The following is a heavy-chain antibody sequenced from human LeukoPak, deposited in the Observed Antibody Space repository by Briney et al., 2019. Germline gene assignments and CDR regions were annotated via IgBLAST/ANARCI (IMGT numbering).Heavy chain of an antibody. CDR3: ARRNSGNYYGLFDP. J-gene: IGHJ5*02. CDR1: GGSISSSSYY. Sequence: SETLSLTCTVSGGSISSSSYYWAWIRQPPGTGLEWIGSIYCSGNTYYNPSLKSRITLSVDTSKNQFSLKLSSVTATDSAVYYCARRNSGNYYGLFDPWGQGTLVTVSS. CDR2: IYCSGNT. V-gene: IGHV4-39*01. D-gene: IGHD1-26*01.